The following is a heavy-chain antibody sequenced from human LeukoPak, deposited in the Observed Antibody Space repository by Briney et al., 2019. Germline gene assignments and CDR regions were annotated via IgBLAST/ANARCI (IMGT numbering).Heavy chain of an antibody. CDR2: INHSGST. CDR3: AGHLPYFDY. CDR1: GGSFSGYY. V-gene: IGHV4-34*01. Sequence: SETLSLTCAVYGGSFSGYYWSWIRQPPGKGLEWIGEINHSGSTNYNPSLKSQVTISVDTSKNQFSLKLSSVTAADTAVYYCAGHLPYFDYWGQGTLVTVSS. D-gene: IGHD2-2*01. J-gene: IGHJ4*02.